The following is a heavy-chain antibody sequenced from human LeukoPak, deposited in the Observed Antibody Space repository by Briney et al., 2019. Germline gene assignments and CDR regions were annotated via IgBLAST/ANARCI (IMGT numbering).Heavy chain of an antibody. CDR3: ARVVRYSGYDWETEYAFDI. J-gene: IGHJ3*02. CDR2: IYYGGST. V-gene: IGHV4-39*07. Sequence: SETLSLTCTVSGGSISSSSYYWGWIRQPPGKGLEWIGSIYYGGSTYYNPSLKSRVTISVDTSKNQFSLKLSSVTAAGTAVYYCARVVRYSGYDWETEYAFDIWGQGTMVTVSS. CDR1: GGSISSSSYY. D-gene: IGHD5-12*01.